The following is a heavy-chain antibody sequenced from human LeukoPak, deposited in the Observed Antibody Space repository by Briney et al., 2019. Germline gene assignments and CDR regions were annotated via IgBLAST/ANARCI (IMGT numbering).Heavy chain of an antibody. CDR2: IRPDGSEK. CDR1: GFSFSTYW. CDR3: ARLSAMVRGPEDIFYFEY. Sequence: GGSLRLSCETSGFSFSTYWMSWVRQAPGKGLEWVANIRPDGSEKYYVDSVKGRFTISRDIAKQSVFLQMTSLRVEVTAVYYCARLSAMVRGPEDIFYFEYWGLGTLVTVSS. V-gene: IGHV3-7*01. D-gene: IGHD3-10*01. J-gene: IGHJ4*02.